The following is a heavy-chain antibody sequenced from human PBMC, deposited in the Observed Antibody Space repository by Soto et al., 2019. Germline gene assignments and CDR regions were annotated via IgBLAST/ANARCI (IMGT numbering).Heavy chain of an antibody. J-gene: IGHJ4*02. V-gene: IGHV3-7*03. CDR3: AREYSGYDSFIPEDPRFDY. D-gene: IGHD5-12*01. Sequence: EVQLVESGGGLVQPGGSLRLSCAASGFTFSSYWMSWVRQAPGKGLEWVANIKQDGSEKYYVDSVKGRFTISRDNAKNSLYLQMNSLRAEDTAVYYCAREYSGYDSFIPEDPRFDYRGQGTLVTVSS. CDR1: GFTFSSYW. CDR2: IKQDGSEK.